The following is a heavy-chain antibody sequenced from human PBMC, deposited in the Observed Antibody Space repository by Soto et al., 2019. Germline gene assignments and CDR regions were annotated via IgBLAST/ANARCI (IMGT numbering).Heavy chain of an antibody. CDR1: GESGSRNSAG. CDR3: ARDIDFAY. D-gene: IGHD3-10*01. CDR2: TYYRSEWFN. V-gene: IGHV6-1*01. J-gene: IGHJ4*01. Sequence: SQTLRLPCAISGESGSRNSAGWNLIGRSPSRGLEWLGRTYYRSEWFNEYAVSVKSRITINPDTSRNQISLQLNSVTPEDTAIYYCARDIDFAYWGRGTQVTVSS.